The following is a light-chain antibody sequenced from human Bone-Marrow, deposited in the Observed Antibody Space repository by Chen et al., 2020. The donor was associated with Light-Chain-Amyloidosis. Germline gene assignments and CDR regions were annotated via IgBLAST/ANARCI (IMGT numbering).Light chain of an antibody. V-gene: IGKV3-15*01. CDR1: QSVSIT. CDR3: QHYNNWPPRT. Sequence: EIVMTQSPATLSVSPGERATLSCRASQSVSITLSWYQPKPGQAPRLLIDGASTRASGIPARFSGSRSGTEFTLTISSLQSEDFAVYYCQHYNNWPPRTFGQGTKVEIK. CDR2: GAS. J-gene: IGKJ1*01.